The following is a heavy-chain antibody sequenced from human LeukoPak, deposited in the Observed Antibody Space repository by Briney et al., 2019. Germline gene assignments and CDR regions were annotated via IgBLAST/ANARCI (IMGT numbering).Heavy chain of an antibody. CDR3: ARARRVRSYFDY. Sequence: ASGTLSLTCAVSGGSISSSNWWSWVRRPPGKGLEWIGEIYHSGSTNYNPSLKSRVTISVDKSKNQISLKLSAVTAADTAVYYCARARRVRSYFDYWGQGTLVTVSS. CDR1: GGSISSSNW. J-gene: IGHJ4*02. V-gene: IGHV4-4*02. D-gene: IGHD2-21*01. CDR2: IYHSGST.